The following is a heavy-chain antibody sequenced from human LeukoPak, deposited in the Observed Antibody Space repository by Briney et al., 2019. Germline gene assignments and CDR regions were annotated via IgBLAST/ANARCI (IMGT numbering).Heavy chain of an antibody. Sequence: SGRSLRLSCAASGVTFSSYAMHWVRQAPGKGLEWVGVISYDGSNKYYADSVKGRFTISRDNSKNTLYLQMNSLRAEDTAVYYCARTDYGGNSDYFDYWGQGTLVTVSS. J-gene: IGHJ4*02. D-gene: IGHD4-23*01. CDR2: ISYDGSNK. CDR1: GVTFSSYA. V-gene: IGHV3-30-3*01. CDR3: ARTDYGGNSDYFDY.